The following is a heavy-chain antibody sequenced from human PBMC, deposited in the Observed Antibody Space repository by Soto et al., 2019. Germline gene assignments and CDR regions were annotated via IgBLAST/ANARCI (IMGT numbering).Heavy chain of an antibody. CDR1: GYNFTGYY. CDR3: ATGFVDMAPQAGFGI. Sequence: APAKVSCKPSGYNFTGYYMPWVRHPPGQGLEWMGWINYNRGGRNYAQKFPGRVTMTRDTSISTAYMELSRLRSDDTAVYYCATGFVDMAPQAGFGIRRKGTMVTASS. V-gene: IGHV1-2*02. J-gene: IGHJ3*02. D-gene: IGHD6-19*01. CDR2: INYNRGGR.